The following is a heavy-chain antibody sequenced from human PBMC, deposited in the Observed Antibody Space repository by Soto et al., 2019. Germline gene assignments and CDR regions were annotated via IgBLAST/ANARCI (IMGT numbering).Heavy chain of an antibody. CDR2: IYYSGST. CDR3: ARPRRNYGGYYFDY. CDR1: GGSISSSRYY. J-gene: IGHJ4*02. V-gene: IGHV4-39*01. Sequence: QLQLQESGPGLVKPSETLSLTCTVSGGSISSSRYYWGWIRQPPGKGLEWIGSIYYSGSTYYNPSLKSRVTISVDTSKNQFSLKLSSVTAADTAVYYCARPRRNYGGYYFDYWGQGTLVTVSS. D-gene: IGHD1-7*01.